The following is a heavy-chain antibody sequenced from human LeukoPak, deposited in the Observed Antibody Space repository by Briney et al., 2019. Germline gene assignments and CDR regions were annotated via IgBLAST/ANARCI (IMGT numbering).Heavy chain of an antibody. CDR3: ARVQGGVADY. D-gene: IGHD3-16*01. J-gene: IGHJ4*02. V-gene: IGHV4-30-4*01. Sequence: SETLSLTCSVSGGSISSGDYYWSWIRQPPGTGLEWLGYISYSGITYYNPSLKSRLSMSVDTSENQFSLKLSSVSAADTAVYYCARVQGGVADYWGQGTLGTVSS. CDR1: GGSISSGDYY. CDR2: ISYSGIT.